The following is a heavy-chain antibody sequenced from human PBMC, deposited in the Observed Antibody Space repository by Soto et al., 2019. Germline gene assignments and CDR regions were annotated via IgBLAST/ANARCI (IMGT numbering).Heavy chain of an antibody. D-gene: IGHD3-10*01. CDR1: GFTFNSYG. V-gene: IGHV3-30*18. J-gene: IGHJ6*02. CDR3: AKSLNYYDSGRARYHYGMDV. CDR2: ISYDGSNK. Sequence: QVQLVESGGGVVQPGRSLRLSCSASGFTFNSYGMHWVRQAPGKGLEWVAVISYDGSNKYYADSVKGRFTISRDNSKNTLYLQMNSLRAEDTAVYYCAKSLNYYDSGRARYHYGMDVWGQGTTVTVSS.